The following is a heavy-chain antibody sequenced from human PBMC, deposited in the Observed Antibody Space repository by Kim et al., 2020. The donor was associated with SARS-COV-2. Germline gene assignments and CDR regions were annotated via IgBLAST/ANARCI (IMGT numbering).Heavy chain of an antibody. CDR3: ARVFPSDLFDY. V-gene: IGHV4-31*03. D-gene: IGHD6-6*01. Sequence: SETLSLTCTVSGGSISSGGYYWSWIRQHPGKGLEWIGYIYYSGSTYYNPSLKSRVTISVDTSKNQFSLKLSSVTAADTAVYYCARVFPSDLFDYWGQGTLVTVSS. CDR2: IYYSGST. J-gene: IGHJ4*02. CDR1: GGSISSGGYY.